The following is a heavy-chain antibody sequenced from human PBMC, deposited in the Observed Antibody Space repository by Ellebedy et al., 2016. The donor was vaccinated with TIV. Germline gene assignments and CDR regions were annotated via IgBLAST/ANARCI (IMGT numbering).Heavy chain of an antibody. J-gene: IGHJ3*02. CDR2: MKQDGIEE. V-gene: IGHV3-7*01. Sequence: GGSLRPSCAASGFTSSNYAMTWVRQAPGKGLEWVANMKQDGIEEYYVDSVKGRFIISRDNAKNSLYLQMNSLRAEDTAVYYCARDALSSGYDAFDIWGQGTMVTVSS. CDR1: GFTSSNYA. CDR3: ARDALSSGYDAFDI. D-gene: IGHD3-10*01.